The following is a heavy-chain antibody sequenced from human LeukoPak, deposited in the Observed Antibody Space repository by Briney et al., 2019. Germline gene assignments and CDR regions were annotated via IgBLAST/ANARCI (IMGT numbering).Heavy chain of an antibody. CDR1: GYSFTSYW. CDR3: ARLIYYDSSGFDPYHVFGY. CDR2: IYPGDSDT. J-gene: IGHJ4*02. D-gene: IGHD3-22*01. Sequence: GESLKISCKGSGYSFTSYWIGWVRQMPGKGLEWMGIIYPGDSDTRYSPSFQGQVTISADKSISTAYLQWSSLKASDTAMYYCARLIYYDSSGFDPYHVFGYWGQGTLVTVSS. V-gene: IGHV5-51*01.